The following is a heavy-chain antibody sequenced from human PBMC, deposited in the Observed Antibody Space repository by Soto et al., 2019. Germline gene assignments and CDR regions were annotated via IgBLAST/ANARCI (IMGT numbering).Heavy chain of an antibody. Sequence: EVQLVETGGALVQPGGSLRLSCAVSGFVVSNVYMSWVRQAPGERLEWISVVYSGGDTYYADSVKGRFTISRDNSKNTVYLQMSRLRPDDTAVYYCALTTIWFEWYFDLWGRGTLVTVSS. CDR2: VYSGGDT. V-gene: IGHV3-53*02. CDR3: ALTTIWFEWYFDL. D-gene: IGHD3-10*01. J-gene: IGHJ2*01. CDR1: GFVVSNVY.